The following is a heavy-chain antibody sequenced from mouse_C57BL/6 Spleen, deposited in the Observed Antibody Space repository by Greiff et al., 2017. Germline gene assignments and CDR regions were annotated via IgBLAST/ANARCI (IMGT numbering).Heavy chain of an antibody. CDR2: IYPGSGNT. J-gene: IGHJ2*01. Sequence: QVQLQQSGAELVRPGASVKLSCKASGYTFTDYYINWVKQRPGQGLEWIARIYPGSGNTYYNEKFKGKATLTAEKSSSTAYMQLSSLTSEDSAVYFCARDRPDSSGYVLFDYWGQGATLTVSS. V-gene: IGHV1-76*01. CDR1: GYTFTDYY. CDR3: ARDRPDSSGYVLFDY. D-gene: IGHD3-2*02.